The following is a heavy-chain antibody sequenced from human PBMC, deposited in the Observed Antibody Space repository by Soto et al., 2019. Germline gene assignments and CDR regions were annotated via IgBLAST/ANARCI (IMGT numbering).Heavy chain of an antibody. V-gene: IGHV2-5*02. Sequence: GSGPTLVNPTQTLTLTCTFSGFSLSTRGVGVGRIRQPPGKALEWLALVYWDDDIWYSPSLKSRLTITKDTSKNQVVLTMTNMDPVDTATSSCAHRSYGYWGHGVPVTV. J-gene: IGHJ4*01. CDR1: GFSLSTRGVG. D-gene: IGHD3-10*01. CDR2: VYWDDDI. CDR3: AHRSYGY.